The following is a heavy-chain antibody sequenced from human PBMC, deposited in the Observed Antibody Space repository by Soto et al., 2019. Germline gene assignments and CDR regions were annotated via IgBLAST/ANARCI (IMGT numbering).Heavy chain of an antibody. CDR1: GYTFTSYD. V-gene: IGHV1-8*01. D-gene: IGHD6-19*01. CDR2: MNPNSGNT. J-gene: IGHJ5*02. CDR3: ARVISGAVAAYWFDP. Sequence: QVQLVPSGAEVKKPGASVKVSCKASGYTFTSYDINWVRQATGQGLEWMGWMNPNSGNTGYAQQFQGRVTMTRNTSISTAYMELSSLRSEDTAVYYCARVISGAVAAYWFDPWGQGTLVTVSS.